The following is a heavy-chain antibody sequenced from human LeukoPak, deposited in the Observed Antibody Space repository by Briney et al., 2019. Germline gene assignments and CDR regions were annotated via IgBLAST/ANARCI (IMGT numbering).Heavy chain of an antibody. CDR1: GGTFSSYA. CDR2: IIPILGIA. Sequence: GSSVKVSCKASGGTFSSYAISWVRQAPGQGLEWMGRIIPILGIANYAQKFQGRVTITADKSTSTAYMELSSLRSEDTAVYYCASGQALQYSSGRYTTPFDYWGQGTLVTVSS. CDR3: ASGQALQYSSGRYTTPFDY. J-gene: IGHJ4*02. D-gene: IGHD6-19*01. V-gene: IGHV1-69*04.